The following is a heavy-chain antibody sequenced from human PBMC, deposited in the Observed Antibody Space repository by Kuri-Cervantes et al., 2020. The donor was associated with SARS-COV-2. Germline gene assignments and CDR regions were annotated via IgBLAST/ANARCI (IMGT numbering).Heavy chain of an antibody. CDR3: ARALATVTTYDY. J-gene: IGHJ4*02. CDR1: GFSLSTSGVG. V-gene: IGHV2-70*11. D-gene: IGHD4-17*01. CDR2: IDWDDDK. Sequence: SGPTLVKPTQTLTLTCTFSGFSLSTSGVGVGWIRQPPGKALEWLARIDWDDDKYYSTSLKTRLTISKDTSKNQVVLTMTNMDPVDTATYYCARALATVTTYDYWGQGTLVTVSS.